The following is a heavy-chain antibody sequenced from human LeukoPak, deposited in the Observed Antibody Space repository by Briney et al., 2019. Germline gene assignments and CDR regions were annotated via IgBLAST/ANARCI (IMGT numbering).Heavy chain of an antibody. CDR1: GFTFSSYG. CDR2: IWYDGSNK. CDR3: TTLDGIADTDV. D-gene: IGHD6-13*01. J-gene: IGHJ6*04. V-gene: IGHV3-33*01. Sequence: GGSLRLSCAASGFTFSSYGMHWVRRAPGKGLEWVAVIWYDGSNKYYADSVKGRFTISRDNSKNTLYLQMNSLKTEDTAMYYCTTLDGIADTDVWGKGTTVTVSS.